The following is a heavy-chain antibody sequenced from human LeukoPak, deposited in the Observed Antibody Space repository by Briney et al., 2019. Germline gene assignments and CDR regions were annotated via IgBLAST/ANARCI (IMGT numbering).Heavy chain of an antibody. V-gene: IGHV1-2*02. CDR1: GYTFTGYY. CDR2: INPNSGST. J-gene: IGHJ3*02. CDR3: ANIVSPNAFDI. Sequence: ASVTVSCKASGYTFTGYYMHWVRQPPGQGLEWMGWINPNSGSTNYAQKFQGRVTMTRDTSISTAYMELSRLRSDDTAVYYCANIVSPNAFDIWGQGTMVTVSS. D-gene: IGHD3-16*02.